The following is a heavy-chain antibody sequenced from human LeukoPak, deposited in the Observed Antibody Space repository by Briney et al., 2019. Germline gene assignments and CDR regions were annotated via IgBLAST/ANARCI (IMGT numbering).Heavy chain of an antibody. CDR1: TFTVSSNY. D-gene: IGHD6-13*01. Sequence: GGSLRLSCASSTFTVSSNYMSWVRQAPGKGLEWVSIIYSVGNTYYADSVKGRFTIPRDNSKNTLYLQMNSLRVEDTAVYYCARVFNIAAEDGYGMDVWGQGTTVTVSS. V-gene: IGHV3-66*01. CDR2: IYSVGNT. J-gene: IGHJ6*02. CDR3: ARVFNIAAEDGYGMDV.